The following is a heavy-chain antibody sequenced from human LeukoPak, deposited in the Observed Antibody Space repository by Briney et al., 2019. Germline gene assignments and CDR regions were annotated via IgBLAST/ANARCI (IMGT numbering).Heavy chain of an antibody. CDR1: GYTFTSYG. D-gene: IGHD2-21*01. Sequence: ASVKVSCKASGYTFTSYGISWVRQAPGQGLEWMGWISAYNGNTNYAQKLQGRVTMTTDTSTSTAYMELRSLRSDDTAVYYCARDPDPAYCGGDCSSDYWGQGTLVTVSS. CDR2: ISAYNGNT. CDR3: ARDPDPAYCGGDCSSDY. J-gene: IGHJ4*02. V-gene: IGHV1-18*01.